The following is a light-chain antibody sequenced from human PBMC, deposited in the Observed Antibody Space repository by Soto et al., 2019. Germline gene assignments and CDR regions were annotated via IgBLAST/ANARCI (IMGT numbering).Light chain of an antibody. CDR2: EVS. Sequence: QSVLTQPASVSGSPGQSITISCSGGSSDIGGHNYVSWYQQHPGKAPKLILYEVSYRPSGVSNRFSGSKSGNTASLTISGLHAEDEADYYCSSFASSGTPYVFGAGTKVTVL. J-gene: IGLJ1*01. V-gene: IGLV2-14*01. CDR3: SSFASSGTPYV. CDR1: SSDIGGHNY.